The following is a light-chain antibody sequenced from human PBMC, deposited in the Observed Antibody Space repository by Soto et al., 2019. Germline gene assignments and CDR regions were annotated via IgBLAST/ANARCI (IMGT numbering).Light chain of an antibody. CDR2: DAS. CDR1: QSVSSY. CDR3: QQGWT. J-gene: IGKJ3*01. V-gene: IGKV3-11*01. Sequence: IVLTQSPATLSLSPGERATLSCRASQSVSSYLAWYHQKPGQAPRLLISDASNRATGIPARFSGIGSGTDFTLTISSLEPEDFAGYYCQQGWTVGPGTEVEVK.